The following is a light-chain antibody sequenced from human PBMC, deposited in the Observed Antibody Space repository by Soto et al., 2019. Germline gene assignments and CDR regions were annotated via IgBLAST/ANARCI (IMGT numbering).Light chain of an antibody. J-gene: IGKJ1*01. CDR2: DAS. CDR3: QQYDNLPRT. CDR1: QDISHY. V-gene: IGKV1-33*01. Sequence: DIQMTQSPSSLSASVGDRVTITCQASQDISHYLNWYQQKPGKAPTLLNYDASNLGPGDPSKFRGRGSGADFTSNNSSLQPEDIATYYCQQYDNLPRTFGQGTKVEIK.